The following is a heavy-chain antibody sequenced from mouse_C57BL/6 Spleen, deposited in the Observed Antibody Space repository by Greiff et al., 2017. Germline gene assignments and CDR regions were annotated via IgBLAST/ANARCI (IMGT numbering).Heavy chain of an antibody. J-gene: IGHJ4*01. D-gene: IGHD1-1*01. CDR2: IYPGNGDT. Sequence: LQQSGAEPVRPGASVKMSCKASGYTFTSYNMHWVKQTPRQGLEWIGAIYPGNGDTSYNQKFKGKATLTVDKSSSTAYMQLSSLTSEDSAVYFCARGVYGSLYYYAMDYWGQGTSVTVSS. CDR1: GYTFTSYN. CDR3: ARGVYGSLYYYAMDY. V-gene: IGHV1-12*01.